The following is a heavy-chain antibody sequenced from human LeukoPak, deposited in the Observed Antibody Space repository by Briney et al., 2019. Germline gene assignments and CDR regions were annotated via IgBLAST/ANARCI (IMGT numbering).Heavy chain of an antibody. Sequence: ASVKVSCKASGYTFTSYGISWVRQAPGQGLEWMGWISAYNDNTNYAQKLQGRVTMTTDTSTSTAYMELRSLRSDDTAVYYCARMGNYYDSSGYYRLGDYWGQGTLVTVSS. V-gene: IGHV1-18*01. CDR1: GYTFTSYG. D-gene: IGHD3-22*01. J-gene: IGHJ4*02. CDR3: ARMGNYYDSSGYYRLGDY. CDR2: ISAYNDNT.